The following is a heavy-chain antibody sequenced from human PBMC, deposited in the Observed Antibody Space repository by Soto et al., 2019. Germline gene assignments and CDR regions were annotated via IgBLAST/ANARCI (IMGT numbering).Heavy chain of an antibody. D-gene: IGHD6-13*01. V-gene: IGHV3-21*01. CDR1: GFTFSSYS. J-gene: IGHJ6*02. CDR3: AWLFSGSSLWDEKGYYYYGMDV. Sequence: EVQLVESGGGLVKPGGSLRLSCAASGFTFSSYSMNWVRQAPGKGLEWVSSISSSSSYIYYADSVKGRFTISRDNAKNSLYLQMNSLRAEDTAVYYCAWLFSGSSLWDEKGYYYYGMDVWGQGTTVTVSS. CDR2: ISSSSSYI.